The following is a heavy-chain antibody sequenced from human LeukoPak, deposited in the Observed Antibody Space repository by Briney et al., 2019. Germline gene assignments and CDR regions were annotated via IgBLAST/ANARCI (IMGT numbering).Heavy chain of an antibody. CDR2: ISYDGSNK. D-gene: IGHD1-26*01. J-gene: IGHJ5*02. Sequence: QPGGSLRLSCAASGFTFSSYGMHWVRQAPGKGLEWVAVISYDGSNKYYADSVKGRFTISRDNSKNTLYLQMNSLRAEDTAVYYCAKDAYSGSFRWFDPWGQGTLVTVSP. CDR3: AKDAYSGSFRWFDP. CDR1: GFTFSSYG. V-gene: IGHV3-30*18.